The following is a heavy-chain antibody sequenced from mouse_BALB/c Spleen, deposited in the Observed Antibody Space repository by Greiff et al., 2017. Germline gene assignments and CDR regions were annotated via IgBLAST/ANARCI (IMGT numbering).Heavy chain of an antibody. CDR2: ISYSGST. Sequence: DVQLQESGPGLVKPSQSLSLTCTVTGYSFTSDYACNVIRQSPGNKLEWMGYISYSGSTYYNPSLKRRIAITRDTSKNKIFLQLNTVTTEDAATYYCAREGDDEDWYLDGWGEGTTVTVSS. V-gene: IGHV3-2*02. CDR1: GYSFTSDYA. CDR3: AREGDDEDWYLDG. D-gene: IGHD2-2*01. J-gene: IGHJ1*01.